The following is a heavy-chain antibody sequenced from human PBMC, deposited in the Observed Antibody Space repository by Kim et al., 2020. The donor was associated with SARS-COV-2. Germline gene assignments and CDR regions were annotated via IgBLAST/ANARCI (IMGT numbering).Heavy chain of an antibody. CDR2: FDPEDGET. Sequence: ASVKVSCKVSGYTLTELSMHWVRQAPGKGLEWMGGFDPEDGETIYAQKFQGRVTMTEETSTDTAYMELSSLRSEDTAVYYCATGENYGEYPLDYWGQGTL. D-gene: IGHD4-17*01. CDR1: GYTLTELS. J-gene: IGHJ4*02. V-gene: IGHV1-24*01. CDR3: ATGENYGEYPLDY.